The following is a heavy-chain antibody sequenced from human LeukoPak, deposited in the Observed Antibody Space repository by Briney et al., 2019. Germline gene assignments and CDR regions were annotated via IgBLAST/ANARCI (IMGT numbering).Heavy chain of an antibody. CDR1: GHTFTRYG. Sequence: ASVKVSCKTSGHTFTRYGISWVRQALGQGLEWMGWISGYNGNTNYAQKFQGRVNMTTDTSTSTAYMELRSLRSDDTAVYYCARDCSGGSCHFDYWGQGTLVTVPS. CDR2: ISGYNGNT. D-gene: IGHD2-15*01. V-gene: IGHV1-18*04. CDR3: ARDCSGGSCHFDY. J-gene: IGHJ4*02.